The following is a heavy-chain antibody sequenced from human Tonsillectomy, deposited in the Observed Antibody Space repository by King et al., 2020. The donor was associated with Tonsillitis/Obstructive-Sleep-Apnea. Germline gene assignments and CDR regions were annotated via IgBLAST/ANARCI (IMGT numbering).Heavy chain of an antibody. D-gene: IGHD2-8*01. CDR2: IYYSGST. J-gene: IGHJ3*02. CDR3: ARDMVLEAGGDAFDI. V-gene: IGHV4-59*01. CDR1: GGSISSYY. Sequence: QLQESGPGLVKPSETLSLTCTVSGGSISSYYWSWIRQPPGKGLEWIGYIYYSGSTNYNPSLKNRVTISGDTSKNQFSLKLSSVTAADTAVYYCARDMVLEAGGDAFDIWGQGTMVTVSS.